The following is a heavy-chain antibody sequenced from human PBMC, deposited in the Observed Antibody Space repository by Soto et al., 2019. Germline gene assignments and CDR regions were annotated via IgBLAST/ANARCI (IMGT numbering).Heavy chain of an antibody. Sequence: XATLSLTCTVSGASISVHSYYWTWLRQPPGKGLEWIGGSYYSGTTYFNPSLKSRATISVDTSKNQFSLRLTSVTAADTAIYYCKRRSTWNDNYFDPWGPGALVTVSS. CDR2: SYYSGTT. CDR1: GASISVHSYY. CDR3: KRRSTWNDNYFDP. D-gene: IGHD1-1*01. J-gene: IGHJ5*02. V-gene: IGHV4-39*01.